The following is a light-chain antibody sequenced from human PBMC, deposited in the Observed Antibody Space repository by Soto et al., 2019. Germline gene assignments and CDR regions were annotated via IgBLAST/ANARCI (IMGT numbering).Light chain of an antibody. CDR3: CSYAGSYSFL. V-gene: IGLV2-11*01. CDR2: DVT. J-gene: IGLJ1*01. Sequence: QSALTQPRSVSGSPGQSVTISCTGTSSDVGGYNYVSWYQQHPGKAPKVVIYDVTERPSGVPDRFSGSKSGNTASLTTSGLQAEDEADYYCCSYAGSYSFLFGSGTKLTVL. CDR1: SSDVGGYNY.